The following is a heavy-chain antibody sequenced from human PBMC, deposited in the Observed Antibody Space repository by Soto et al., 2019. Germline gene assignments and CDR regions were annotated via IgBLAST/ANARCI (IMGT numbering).Heavy chain of an antibody. CDR3: ARDGYSTSSDWPWFDP. CDR1: GASISNDDYF. CDR2: IYYSGT. Sequence: QVQLQESGPGLVQPSQTLSLTCTVSGASISNDDYFWSWIRQPPGKGLEWIGFIYYSGTYYNPSLKSRATISADTSKNHFSLKLTSVTAADTAVYYCARDGYSTSSDWPWFDPWGQGTLVTVSS. D-gene: IGHD6-6*01. V-gene: IGHV4-30-4*01. J-gene: IGHJ5*02.